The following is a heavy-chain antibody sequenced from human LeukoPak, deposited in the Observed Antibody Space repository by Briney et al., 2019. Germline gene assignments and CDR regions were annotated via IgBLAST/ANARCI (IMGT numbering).Heavy chain of an antibody. D-gene: IGHD5-24*01. CDR3: ARDDAEMATNFDY. J-gene: IGHJ4*02. CDR2: IYYSGST. V-gene: IGHV4-39*07. CDR1: GGSISSSSYY. Sequence: SETLSLTCTVSGGSISSSSYYWGWIRQPPGKGLEWIGSIYYSGSTYYNPSLKSRVTISVDTSKIQFSLKLSSVTAADTAVYYCARDDAEMATNFDYWGQGTLVTVSS.